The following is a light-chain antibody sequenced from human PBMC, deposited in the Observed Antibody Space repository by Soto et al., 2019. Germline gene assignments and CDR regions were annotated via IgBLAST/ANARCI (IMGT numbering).Light chain of an antibody. CDR2: KAS. CDR1: QSVSSW. CDR3: QQYNSYWT. Sequence: DIQLTQSHSTLSASVGDRVTLTCRASQSVSSWLAWYQQKPGKAPKLLIYKASSLESGVPSRFSGSGSGTEFTLTISSLQPDDFATYYCQQYNSYWTFGQGTKVDI. V-gene: IGKV1-5*03. J-gene: IGKJ1*01.